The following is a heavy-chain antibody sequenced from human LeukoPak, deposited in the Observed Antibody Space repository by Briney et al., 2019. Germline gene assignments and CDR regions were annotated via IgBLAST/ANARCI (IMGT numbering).Heavy chain of an antibody. Sequence: GASVKVSCKASGYTFTSSYIHWVRQAPGQGLEWMGIINPRSSSTTYAQKFQGRITMTSDMSTSTVHMELRSLKSEDTAVYYCVSHYADYWYFDIWGRGTLVTVSS. J-gene: IGHJ2*01. CDR2: INPRSSST. CDR1: GYTFTSSY. CDR3: VSHYADYWYFDI. D-gene: IGHD4-17*01. V-gene: IGHV1-46*01.